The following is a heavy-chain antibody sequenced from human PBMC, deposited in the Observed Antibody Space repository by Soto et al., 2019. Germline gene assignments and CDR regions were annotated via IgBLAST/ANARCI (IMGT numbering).Heavy chain of an antibody. CDR1: GYTFTTYP. CDR2: INAGNGNT. Sequence: GASVKVSCKASGYTFTTYPMHWVRQAPGQKLEWMGWINAGNGNTKYSQKFQGRVTITRDTSASTAYMELSSLRSEDTAVYYCARSLETLANFDYWGQGTLVTVPQ. D-gene: IGHD1-1*01. CDR3: ARSLETLANFDY. J-gene: IGHJ4*02. V-gene: IGHV1-3*01.